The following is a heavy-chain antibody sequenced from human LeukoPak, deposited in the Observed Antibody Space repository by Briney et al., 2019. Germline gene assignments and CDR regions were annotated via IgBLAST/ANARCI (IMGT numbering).Heavy chain of an antibody. V-gene: IGHV3-30*02. D-gene: IGHD3-10*01. Sequence: GGSLRLSCAASGFTFSSYGMHWVRQAPGKGLEWVAFIRYDGSNKYYADSVKGRFTISRENSKNTLYLQMKRLRDEDTEVYYCAKVPVYYGSGSYDSYYYYMDVWGKGTTVTISS. J-gene: IGHJ6*03. CDR1: GFTFSSYG. CDR3: AKVPVYYGSGSYDSYYYYMDV. CDR2: IRYDGSNK.